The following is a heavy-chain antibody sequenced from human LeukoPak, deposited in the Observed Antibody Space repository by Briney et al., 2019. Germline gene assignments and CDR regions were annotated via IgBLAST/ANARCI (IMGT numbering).Heavy chain of an antibody. Sequence: SETLSLTCTLSGGSLSSSTDYWRWIRQPPGKGLVWIGSINYSGNTYYNPSLKSRVTISVDTSNNQFSLKVSSVTAADTAVYYCASPSISSSTYDYWGQGTLVTVSS. V-gene: IGHV4-39*01. CDR2: INYSGNT. CDR3: ASPSISSSTYDY. J-gene: IGHJ4*02. CDR1: GGSLSSSTDY. D-gene: IGHD6-6*01.